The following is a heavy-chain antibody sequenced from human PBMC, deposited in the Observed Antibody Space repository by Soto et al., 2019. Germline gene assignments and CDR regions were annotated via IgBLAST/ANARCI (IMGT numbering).Heavy chain of an antibody. Sequence: PSETLSLTCAVSGGSISSGGYSWSWILQPPGKGLEWIGYIYHSGSTYYNPSLKSRVTISVDRSKNQFSLKLSSVTAADTAVYYCARGTAIYNWFAPWSQGTLVTVSS. CDR3: ARGTAIYNWFAP. V-gene: IGHV4-30-2*01. J-gene: IGHJ5*02. CDR2: IYHSGST. D-gene: IGHD5-18*01. CDR1: GGSISSGGYS.